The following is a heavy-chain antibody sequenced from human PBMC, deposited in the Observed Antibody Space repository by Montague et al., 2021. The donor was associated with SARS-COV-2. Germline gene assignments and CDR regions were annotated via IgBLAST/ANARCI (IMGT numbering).Heavy chain of an antibody. CDR3: ARVHSSGWYAAFDI. D-gene: IGHD6-19*01. Sequence: SLRLSCAASGFTFSRYEMNWVRQAPGKGLEWVSYISSSGGSISYADSVKGRFTISRDNANNSLCLLMNSLRAEDTAVYYCARVHSSGWYAAFDIWGQGTMVTVSS. CDR1: GFTFSRYE. V-gene: IGHV3-48*03. J-gene: IGHJ3*02. CDR2: ISSSGGSI.